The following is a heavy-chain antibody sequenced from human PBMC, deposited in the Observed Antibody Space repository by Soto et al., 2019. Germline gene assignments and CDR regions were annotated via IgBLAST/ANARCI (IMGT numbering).Heavy chain of an antibody. Sequence: VKVSCKASGGTFSSYAISWVRQAPGQGLEWMGGIIPIFGTANYAQKFQGRVTITADKSTSTAYMELSSLRSEDTAVYYCARGLLRFLEWSNSYGMDVWGQGTTVTVSS. CDR3: ARGLLRFLEWSNSYGMDV. D-gene: IGHD3-3*01. CDR1: GGTFSSYA. J-gene: IGHJ6*02. V-gene: IGHV1-69*13. CDR2: IIPIFGTA.